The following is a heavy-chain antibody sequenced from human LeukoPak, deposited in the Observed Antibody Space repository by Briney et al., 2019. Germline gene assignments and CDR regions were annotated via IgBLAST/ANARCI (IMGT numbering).Heavy chain of an antibody. V-gene: IGHV1-8*03. CDR2: MNPNSGNT. CDR1: GYTFTSYD. Sequence: ASVKVSCKASGYTFTSYDINWVRQATGQGLEWMGWMNPNSGNTGYAQKFQGRVTITRNTSISTAYMELSSLRSEDTAVYYCARGRPLDAYSSSWYGYGTGAAFDIWGQGTMVTVSS. D-gene: IGHD6-13*01. J-gene: IGHJ3*02. CDR3: ARGRPLDAYSSSWYGYGTGAAFDI.